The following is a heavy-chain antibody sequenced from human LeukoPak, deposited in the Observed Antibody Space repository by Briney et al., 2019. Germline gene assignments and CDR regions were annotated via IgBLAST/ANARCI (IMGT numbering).Heavy chain of an antibody. D-gene: IGHD3-22*01. CDR3: ARHASYFYSSPYAD. CDR1: DYSITSDYY. V-gene: IGHV4-38-2*01. J-gene: IGHJ4*02. Sequence: ETLSLTCAVSDYSITSDYYWGWIRQPPGKGLEWIGYIYYTGNTNYNPSLKSRVTPSLDTSKNQFSLRLNSVTATDTAVYYCARHASYFYSSPYADWGQGTLVTVSS. CDR2: IYYTGNT.